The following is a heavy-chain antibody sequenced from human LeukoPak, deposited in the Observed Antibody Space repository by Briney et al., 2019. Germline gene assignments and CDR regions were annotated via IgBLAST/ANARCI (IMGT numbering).Heavy chain of an antibody. D-gene: IGHD2-21*01. CDR1: GFTFSSYE. CDR2: ISSSGSTI. J-gene: IGHJ6*02. CDR3: ANNVGPRCRSPVLMDV. Sequence: GGSLRLSCAASGFTFSSYEMNWVRQAPGKGLEWVSYISSSGSTIYYADSVKGRFTISRDNAKNSLYLQMNSLRAEDTAVYYCANNVGPRCRSPVLMDVWGQGTTVTVSS. V-gene: IGHV3-48*03.